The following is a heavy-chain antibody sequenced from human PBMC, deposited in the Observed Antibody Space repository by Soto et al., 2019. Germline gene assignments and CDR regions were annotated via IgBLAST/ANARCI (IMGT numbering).Heavy chain of an antibody. Sequence: ASVKVSCKASGYTFTSYDINWVRQATGQGLEWMGWMNPNSGNTGYAQKFQGRVTMTRNTSISTAFMELSSLRSEDTAVYYCARSNMLTGYDAFDIWGQGTMVTVSS. D-gene: IGHD3-9*01. CDR2: MNPNSGNT. CDR3: ARSNMLTGYDAFDI. V-gene: IGHV1-8*01. J-gene: IGHJ3*02. CDR1: GYTFTSYD.